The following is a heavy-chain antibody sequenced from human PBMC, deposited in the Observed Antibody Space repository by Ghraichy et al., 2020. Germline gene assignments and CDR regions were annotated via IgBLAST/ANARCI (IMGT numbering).Heavy chain of an antibody. D-gene: IGHD2-2*01. CDR2: IRRMSDGGAP. V-gene: IGHV3-15*01. J-gene: IGHJ4*02. CDR1: GFSFSDVR. Sequence: GESLNISCAASGFSFSDVRMSWVRQAPGKGLEWVGQIRRMSDGGAPGYTAPVKDRFTISRDDSRNMLYLHMNNLQSEDTAVYFCATDYMPGTYYLDYWGQGTLVTVSS. CDR3: ATDYMPGTYYLDY.